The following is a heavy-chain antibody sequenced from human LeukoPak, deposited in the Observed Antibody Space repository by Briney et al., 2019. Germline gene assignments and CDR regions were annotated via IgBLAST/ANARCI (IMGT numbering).Heavy chain of an antibody. D-gene: IGHD3-22*01. Sequence: GGSLRLSCAASGFTVSSNYMSWVRQAQGQGPERDSVIYSGVSTYYPDSVTLRFTISRYNYKNTLYLQMNSLRAEDTAVYYCARDRRYYDSSGYRSGLWYFYMDVWGKGTTVTVSS. V-gene: IGHV3-53*01. CDR2: IYSGVST. CDR1: GFTVSSNY. CDR3: ARDRRYYDSSGYRSGLWYFYMDV. J-gene: IGHJ6*03.